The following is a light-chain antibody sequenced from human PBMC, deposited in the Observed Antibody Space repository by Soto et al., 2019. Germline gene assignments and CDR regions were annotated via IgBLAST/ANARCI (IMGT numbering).Light chain of an antibody. J-gene: IGKJ4*01. CDR3: QQDNNWPLT. CDR2: GAS. CDR1: QSVSSN. Sequence: EIVMTQSPATLSVSPGERATLSCRASQSVSSNLAWYQQRPGQAPRLLIYGASTRATGIPASFSGSGSGTEFTLTISSLQSEDFAAYYCQQDNNWPLTFGGGTKVEIK. V-gene: IGKV3-15*01.